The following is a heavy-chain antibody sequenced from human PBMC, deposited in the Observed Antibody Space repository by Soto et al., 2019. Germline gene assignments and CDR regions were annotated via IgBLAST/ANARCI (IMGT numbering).Heavy chain of an antibody. J-gene: IGHJ5*02. D-gene: IGHD2-15*01. CDR1: GGSISSGDYY. CDR3: ARVGYCSGGSCYSFPWFDP. CDR2: IYYSGST. V-gene: IGHV4-31*03. Sequence: SETLSLTCTVSGGSISSGDYYWSWIRQHPGKGLEWIGYIYYSGSTYYNPSLKSRVTISVDTSKNQFSLKLSSVTAADTAVYYCARVGYCSGGSCYSFPWFDPWGQGTLVTVSS.